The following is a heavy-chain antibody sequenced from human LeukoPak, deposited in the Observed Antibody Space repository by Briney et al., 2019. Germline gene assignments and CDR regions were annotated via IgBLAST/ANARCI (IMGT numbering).Heavy chain of an antibody. J-gene: IGHJ4*02. D-gene: IGHD1-26*01. CDR2: INSDGSNT. CDR1: GFTFSSYW. CDR3: ARDDNRVGASFDY. Sequence: GGSLRRSCAASGFTFSSYWMHWVRQAPGKGLVWFSRINSDGSNTNYADSVKGRFTISRDSAKNKLYLQMNSLRAEDTAVYYCARDDNRVGASFDYWGQGTLVTVSS. V-gene: IGHV3-74*01.